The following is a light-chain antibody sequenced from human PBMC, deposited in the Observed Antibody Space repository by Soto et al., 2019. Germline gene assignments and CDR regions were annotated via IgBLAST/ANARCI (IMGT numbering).Light chain of an antibody. CDR3: NSYTSSSTYV. CDR1: SSDVGGFNY. V-gene: IGLV2-14*03. J-gene: IGLJ1*01. CDR2: DVT. Sequence: QSALTHPASVSGSPGQSITISCTGTSSDVGGFNYVSWYQQHPGKAPKLMIYDVTNRPSGVSYRFSGSKSGNTASLTISGLPAEDEADYYCNSYTSSSTYVFGTGTKLTVL.